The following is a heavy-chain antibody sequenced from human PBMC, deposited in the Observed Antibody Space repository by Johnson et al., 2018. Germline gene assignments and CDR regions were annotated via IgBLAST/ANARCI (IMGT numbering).Heavy chain of an antibody. Sequence: VQLVESGGGLVQPGRSLRLSCAASGFTFDDYAMHWVRQAPGKGLEWVSGISWNSGSMGYADSVKGRFTISRDNAKNSLFLQMNSLGAEDTALYYFAKDNSPYWGGDCYSLDAFDVWGQGTMVTVSS. J-gene: IGHJ3*01. CDR2: ISWNSGSM. D-gene: IGHD2-21*02. CDR3: AKDNSPYWGGDCYSLDAFDV. V-gene: IGHV3-9*01. CDR1: GFTFDDYA.